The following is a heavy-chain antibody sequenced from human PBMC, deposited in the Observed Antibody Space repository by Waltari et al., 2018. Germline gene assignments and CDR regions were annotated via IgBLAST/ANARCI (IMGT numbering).Heavy chain of an antibody. CDR3: ARDYHSYSSGWLKFDY. D-gene: IGHD6-19*01. Sequence: QVQLQQSGPGLVKPSQTLSLTCAISGDSVSRNSAACHWTRQSPSRGLEWLGRTYYRSKWYNDYAVSVKSRITINPDTSKNQFSLQLNSVTPEDTAVYYCARDYHSYSSGWLKFDYWGQGTLVTVSS. CDR2: TYYRSKWYN. V-gene: IGHV6-1*01. CDR1: GDSVSRNSAA. J-gene: IGHJ4*02.